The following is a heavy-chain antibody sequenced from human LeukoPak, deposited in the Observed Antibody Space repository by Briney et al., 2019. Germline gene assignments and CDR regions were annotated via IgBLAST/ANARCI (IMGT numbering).Heavy chain of an antibody. CDR3: ARVSSSGWYRSHFDY. Sequence: GASVKVSCKASGYTFTSYYMHWVRQAPGQGLEWMGIINPSGGSTSYAQKFQGRVTMTRDTSTSTVYMELSSLRSEDTAVYYCARVSSSGWYRSHFDYWGQGTLVTVSS. CDR1: GYTFTSYY. D-gene: IGHD6-19*01. J-gene: IGHJ4*02. CDR2: INPSGGST. V-gene: IGHV1-46*01.